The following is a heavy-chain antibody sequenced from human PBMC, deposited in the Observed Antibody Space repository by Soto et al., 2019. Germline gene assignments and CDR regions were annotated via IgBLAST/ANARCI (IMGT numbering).Heavy chain of an antibody. D-gene: IGHD2-15*01. J-gene: IGHJ5*02. CDR3: ARGYCSGGSCYYNWFDP. CDR1: GGSISSGGYS. V-gene: IGHV4-30-2*01. CDR2: IDHSGST. Sequence: PSETLSLTCAVSGGSISSGGYSWSWIRQPPGKGLEWIGYIDHSGSTYYNPSLKSRVTISVDRSKNQFSLKLSSVTAADTAVYYCARGYCSGGSCYYNWFDPWGQGTLVTVSS.